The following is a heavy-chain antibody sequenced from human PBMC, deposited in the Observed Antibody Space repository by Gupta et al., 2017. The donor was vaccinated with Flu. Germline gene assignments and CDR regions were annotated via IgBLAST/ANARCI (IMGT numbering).Heavy chain of an antibody. Sequence: EVQLVESGGGLVQPGGSLRLSCAASGFTFSSYWMGWVRQAPGKGLEWLANIKEDGSEKYYADSVKGRLTISRDNAKMSLVLQLNSLRADDTAVYYCARGPHRAADGAHWGQGTLVTVSS. D-gene: IGHD6-13*01. CDR3: ARGPHRAADGAH. J-gene: IGHJ4*02. CDR1: GFTFSSYW. CDR2: IKEDGSEK. V-gene: IGHV3-7*01.